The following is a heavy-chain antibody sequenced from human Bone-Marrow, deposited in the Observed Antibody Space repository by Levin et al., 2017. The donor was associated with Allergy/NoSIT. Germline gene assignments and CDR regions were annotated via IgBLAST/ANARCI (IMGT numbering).Heavy chain of an antibody. CDR2: VYHSGST. V-gene: IGHV4-4*02. J-gene: IGHJ6*02. D-gene: IGHD1-26*01. Sequence: SETLSLTCAVSGASISSDTWWSWVRQPPGKGLEWIGEVYHSGSTDYNPSLKSRVTISVNKSNNQFSLKLSSVTAADTAVYYCARDGSFNYYGMDVWGQGITVTVSS. CDR1: GASISSDTW. CDR3: ARDGSFNYYGMDV.